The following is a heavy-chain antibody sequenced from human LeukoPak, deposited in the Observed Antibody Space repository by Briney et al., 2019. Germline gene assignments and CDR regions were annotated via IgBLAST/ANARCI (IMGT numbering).Heavy chain of an antibody. D-gene: IGHD6-13*01. V-gene: IGHV3-30-3*02. Sequence: GGSLRLSCAASGFTFSDYAMHWVRQAPGKGLEWVAVIPYDGSNKYYADSVKGRFTISRDNSENTLYLQMSSLRAEDTAAYFCTKIAAAGTYFDSWGQGTLVTVSS. CDR3: TKIAAAGTYFDS. J-gene: IGHJ4*02. CDR2: IPYDGSNK. CDR1: GFTFSDYA.